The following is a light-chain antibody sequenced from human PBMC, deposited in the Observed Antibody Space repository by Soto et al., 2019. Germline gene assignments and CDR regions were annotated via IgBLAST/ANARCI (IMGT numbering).Light chain of an antibody. CDR1: NSDVGGYNY. V-gene: IGLV2-14*01. CDR2: GVS. J-gene: IGLJ2*01. Sequence: QSALTQPASVSGSPGQSITISCTGTNSDVGGYNYVSWYQQHPGKAPKVMIYGVSNRPSGVSNRFSGSKSGNTASLTISGLQAEDEADYYCSSYTSSSTLVVFGGGTQLTVL. CDR3: SSYTSSSTLVV.